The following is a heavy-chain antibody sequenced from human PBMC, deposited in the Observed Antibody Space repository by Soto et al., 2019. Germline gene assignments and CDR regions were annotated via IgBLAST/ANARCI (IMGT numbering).Heavy chain of an antibody. CDR2: FVGSTGST. CDR3: AKPGYCSSTSCDPYYYYGMDV. D-gene: IGHD2-2*01. J-gene: IGHJ6*02. Sequence: GGSLRLSCAASGFTFSSYTMNWVRQAPGKGLEWVSTFVGSTGSTFYADSVKGRFTISRDNSKNTLYLQMNSLRAEDTAVYYCAKPGYCSSTSCDPYYYYGMDVWGQGTTVTVSS. CDR1: GFTFSSYT. V-gene: IGHV3-23*01.